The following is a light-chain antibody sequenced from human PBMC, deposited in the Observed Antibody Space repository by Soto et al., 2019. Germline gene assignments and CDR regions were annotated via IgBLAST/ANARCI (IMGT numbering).Light chain of an antibody. CDR2: DDT. CDR1: KIVSRS. Sequence: SYVVTQPPSVSVAPGQTATITCGGDKIVSRSVHWYQQKPGQAPVLVVHDDTDRPSGIPERFSGSNSGNTATLTISRAEVADEADYYCQLWDNISDHVVFGGGTKLTVL. J-gene: IGLJ2*01. CDR3: QLWDNISDHVV. V-gene: IGLV3-21*02.